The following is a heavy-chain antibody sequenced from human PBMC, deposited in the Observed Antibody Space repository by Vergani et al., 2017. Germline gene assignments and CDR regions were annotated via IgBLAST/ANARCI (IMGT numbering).Heavy chain of an antibody. J-gene: IGHJ6*02. CDR1: GGTFSSYT. CDR2: IIPILGIA. Sequence: QVQLVQSGAEVKKPGSSVKVSCKASGGTFSSYTISWVRQAPGQGLEWMGRIIPILGIANYAQKFQGRVTITADKSTSTAYMELSSLRSEDTAVYYCATYYYVPPVEGDYYYGMDVWGQGTTVTVSS. V-gene: IGHV1-69*02. D-gene: IGHD3-10*02. CDR3: ATYYYVPPVEGDYYYGMDV.